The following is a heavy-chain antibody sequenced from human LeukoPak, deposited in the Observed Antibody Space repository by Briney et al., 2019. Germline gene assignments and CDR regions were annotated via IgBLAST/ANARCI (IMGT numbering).Heavy chain of an antibody. Sequence: SETLSLTCTVSGGSFSSYYWSWIRQPPGKGLEWIGYIYYSGSTNYNPSLKGRVTISVDTSKNQFSLKLSSVTAADTAVYYCARLYSSSWAWGAFDIWGQGTMVTVSS. CDR3: ARLYSSSWAWGAFDI. CDR2: IYYSGST. D-gene: IGHD6-13*01. V-gene: IGHV4-59*01. J-gene: IGHJ3*02. CDR1: GGSFSSYY.